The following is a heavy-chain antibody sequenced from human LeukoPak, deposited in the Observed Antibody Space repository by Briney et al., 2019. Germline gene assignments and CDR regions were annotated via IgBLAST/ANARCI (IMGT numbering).Heavy chain of an antibody. CDR1: GFTFSSYA. Sequence: GGSLRLSCAASGFTFSSYAMSWVRQAPGKGLEWVSAISGSGGSTYYADSVEGRFTISRDNARNSLYLQMNSLRAEDTAVYYCARDLSNKILTTYYDVFDIWGQGTLVTVSS. D-gene: IGHD3-9*01. V-gene: IGHV3-23*01. J-gene: IGHJ3*02. CDR3: ARDLSNKILTTYYDVFDI. CDR2: ISGSGGST.